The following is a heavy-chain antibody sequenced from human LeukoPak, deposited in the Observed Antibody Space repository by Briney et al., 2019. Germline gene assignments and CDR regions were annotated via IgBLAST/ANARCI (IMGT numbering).Heavy chain of an antibody. CDR3: ARDGIVGATPAFDI. Sequence: PGGSLRLSCAASGFTFDDYGMSWVRQPPGKGLEWVSGINWNGGSTGYADSVKGRFTISRDNAKNSLYLQMNSLRAEDTALYYCARDGIVGATPAFDIWGQGTMVTVSS. CDR2: INWNGGST. CDR1: GFTFDDYG. J-gene: IGHJ3*02. V-gene: IGHV3-20*04. D-gene: IGHD1-26*01.